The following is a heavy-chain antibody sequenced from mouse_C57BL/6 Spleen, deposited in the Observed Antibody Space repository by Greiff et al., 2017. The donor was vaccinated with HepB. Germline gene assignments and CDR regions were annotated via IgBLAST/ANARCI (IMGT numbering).Heavy chain of an antibody. J-gene: IGHJ2*01. D-gene: IGHD2-2*01. CDR2: IDPSDSYT. V-gene: IGHV1-69*01. Sequence: QVQLQQPGAELVMPGASVKLSCKASGYTFTSYWMHWVKQRPGQGLEWIGEIDPSDSYTNYNQKFKGKSTLTVDKSSSTAYMQLSSLTSEYSAVYYCARSWLPRLADRWGQGTPPTVSS. CDR3: ARSWLPRLADR. CDR1: GYTFTSYW.